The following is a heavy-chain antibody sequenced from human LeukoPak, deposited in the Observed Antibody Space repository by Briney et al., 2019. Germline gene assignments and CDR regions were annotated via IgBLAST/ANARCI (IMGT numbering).Heavy chain of an antibody. J-gene: IGHJ4*02. CDR2: ISGSGTTI. Sequence: GGSLRLSCAASGFTFTDYYMGWIRQAPGKGLEWLSYISGSGTTIFYADSVKGRFTISRDNAKNSLYLQMNSLRAEDTAVYYCARHGSSYPPLYWGQGTLVTVSS. CDR3: ARHGSSYPPLY. D-gene: IGHD6-6*01. V-gene: IGHV3-11*04. CDR1: GFTFTDYY.